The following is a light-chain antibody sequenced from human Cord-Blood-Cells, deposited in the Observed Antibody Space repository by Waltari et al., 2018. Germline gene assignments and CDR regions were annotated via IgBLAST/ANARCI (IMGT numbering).Light chain of an antibody. CDR3: QSYDSSTLV. CDR1: SGSIASNY. V-gene: IGLV6-57*03. Sequence: NFMLTQPHSVSESPGKTVTISCTRSSGSIASNYVQWYQQRPGSAPTTVIYGDNQRPSGVPDRFSGSIDSSSNSASLTISGLKTEDEADYYCQSYDSSTLVFGGGTKLTVL. J-gene: IGLJ3*02. CDR2: GDN.